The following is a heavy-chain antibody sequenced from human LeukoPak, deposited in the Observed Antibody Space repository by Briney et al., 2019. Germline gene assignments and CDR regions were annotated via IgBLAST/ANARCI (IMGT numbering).Heavy chain of an antibody. CDR2: IKGDGIST. V-gene: IGHV3-74*01. CDR3: ARDVVAAAGTGAFDI. CDR1: GFDFSSNW. D-gene: IGHD6-13*01. Sequence: GGSLRLSCAASGFDFSSNWMHWVRHAPGQGLVWVSRIKGDGISTNYADSVKGRFTISRDNSKNTLYLQMNSLRAEDTAVYYCARDVVAAAGTGAFDIWGQGTMVTVSS. J-gene: IGHJ3*02.